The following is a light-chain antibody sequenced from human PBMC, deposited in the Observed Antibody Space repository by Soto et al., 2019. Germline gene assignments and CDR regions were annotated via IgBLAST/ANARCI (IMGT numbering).Light chain of an antibody. CDR2: GNS. CDR3: QSYDSHLSGYV. Sequence: QSVLTQPPSVSGAPGQRVTISCTGSSSNIGAGYDVHWYQQLPGTAPKLLIYGNSNRPSGVPDRFSGSKSGTSASLAITGLQAEDEADYYCQSYDSHLSGYVFGTGTKVAVL. J-gene: IGLJ1*01. CDR1: SSNIGAGYD. V-gene: IGLV1-40*01.